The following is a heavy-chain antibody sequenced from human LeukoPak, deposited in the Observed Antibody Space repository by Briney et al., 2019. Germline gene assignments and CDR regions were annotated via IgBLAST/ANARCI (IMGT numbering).Heavy chain of an antibody. CDR1: GGTFSSYA. Sequence: SVKVSCKASGGTFSSYAISWVRQAPGQGLEWMGGIIPIFGTANYAQKFQGRVTITADKSTSTAYMELSSLRSEDTAIYYCAKRSSTSSGYFDFWGRGTLVTVSS. CDR2: IIPIFGTA. J-gene: IGHJ4*02. V-gene: IGHV1-69*06. D-gene: IGHD3-22*01. CDR3: AKRSSTSSGYFDF.